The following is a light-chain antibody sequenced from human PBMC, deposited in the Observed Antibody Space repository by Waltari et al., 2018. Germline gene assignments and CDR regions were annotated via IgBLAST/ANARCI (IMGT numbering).Light chain of an antibody. V-gene: IGKV3-15*01. Sequence: VVMTQSPATLSVSPGERATLSCRASQRVISTLAWYQQKPGQTPRLLIYGASTRATGIPGRFSGSGSGTEFTLTIYSLQSEDFAVYYCQQYNNWPYTFGQGTKLEIK. CDR2: GAS. CDR3: QQYNNWPYT. CDR1: QRVIST. J-gene: IGKJ2*01.